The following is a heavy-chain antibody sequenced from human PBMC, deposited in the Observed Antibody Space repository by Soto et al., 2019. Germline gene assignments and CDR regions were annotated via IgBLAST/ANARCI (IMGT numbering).Heavy chain of an antibody. CDR2: IYHSGST. Sequence: QVQLQESGPGLVKPSGTLSLTCAVSSGSISSSNWWSWVRQPPGKGLEWIGEIYHSGSTNYIPSLKSRVTISVDKSKNQFSLKLSSVTAADTAVYYCAREVRFGELWFAFDIWGQGTMVTVSS. V-gene: IGHV4-4*02. CDR1: SGSISSSNW. D-gene: IGHD3-10*01. J-gene: IGHJ3*02. CDR3: AREVRFGELWFAFDI.